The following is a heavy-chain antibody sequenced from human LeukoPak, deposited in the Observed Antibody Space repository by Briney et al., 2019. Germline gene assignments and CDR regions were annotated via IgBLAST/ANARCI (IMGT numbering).Heavy chain of an antibody. D-gene: IGHD6-13*01. CDR1: GYTFTSDG. CDR2: ISAYNGNT. V-gene: IGHV1-18*01. Sequence: GASVKVSCKASGYTFTSDGISWVRQAPGQGLEWMGWISAYNGNTNYAQKLQGRVTMTTDTSTSTAYMELRSLRSDDTAVYYCARDVFSSSFYYYYYYMDVWGKGTTVTVSS. CDR3: ARDVFSSSFYYYYYYMDV. J-gene: IGHJ6*03.